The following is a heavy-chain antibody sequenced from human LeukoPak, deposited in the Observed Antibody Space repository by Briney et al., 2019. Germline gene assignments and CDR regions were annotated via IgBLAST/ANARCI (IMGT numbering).Heavy chain of an antibody. V-gene: IGHV3-30*04. Sequence: PGGSLRLSCAASGFTFSSYAMHWVRQAPGKGLEWVAVISYDGSNKYYADSVKGRFTISRDNSKNTLYLQMNSLRAEDTAVYYCARPIRDPLVDWLSYAFDIWGQGTMVTVSS. CDR2: ISYDGSNK. CDR1: GFTFSSYA. D-gene: IGHD3-9*01. J-gene: IGHJ3*02. CDR3: ARPIRDPLVDWLSYAFDI.